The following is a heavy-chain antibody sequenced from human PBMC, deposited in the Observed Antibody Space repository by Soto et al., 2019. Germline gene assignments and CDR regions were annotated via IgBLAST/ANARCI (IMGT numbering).Heavy chain of an antibody. CDR2: ISSNGGST. J-gene: IGHJ4*02. V-gene: IGHV3-64*01. CDR1: GFTFSSYA. CDR3: ARGAERAVAGSPFDY. Sequence: EVQLVESGGGLVQPGGSLRLSCAASGFTFSSYAMHWVRQAPGKGLEYVSAISSNGGSTYYANSVKGRFTISRDNSKNTLYLQMGSLRAEDMAVYYCARGAERAVAGSPFDYWGQGTLVTVSS. D-gene: IGHD6-19*01.